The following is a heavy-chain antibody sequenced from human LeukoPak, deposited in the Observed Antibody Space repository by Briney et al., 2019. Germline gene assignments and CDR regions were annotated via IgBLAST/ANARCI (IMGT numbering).Heavy chain of an antibody. CDR3: ARDGSSIVVVPAADYYYYYYMDV. V-gene: IGHV1-46*01. J-gene: IGHJ6*03. CDR1: GYTFTSYY. D-gene: IGHD2-2*01. Sequence: GASVKVSCKASGYTFTSYYMRWVRQAPGQGLEWMGIINPSGGSTSYAQKFQGRVTMTRDTSTSTVYMELSSLGSEDTAVYYCARDGSSIVVVPAADYYYYYYMDVWGKGTTVTVSS. CDR2: INPSGGST.